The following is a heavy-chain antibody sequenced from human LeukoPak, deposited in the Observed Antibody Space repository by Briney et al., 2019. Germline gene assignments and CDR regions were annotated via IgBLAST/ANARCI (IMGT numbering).Heavy chain of an antibody. J-gene: IGHJ4*02. CDR2: IYYSGST. V-gene: IGHV4-59*01. Sequence: PSEALSLTCTVSGGSISSYYWSWIRQPPGKGLEWIGYIYYSGSTNYNPSLKSRVTISVDTSKNQFSLKLSSVTAADTAVYYCARGLRYFDWSEGSDYWGQGTLVTVSP. CDR3: ARGLRYFDWSEGSDY. D-gene: IGHD3-9*01. CDR1: GGSISSYY.